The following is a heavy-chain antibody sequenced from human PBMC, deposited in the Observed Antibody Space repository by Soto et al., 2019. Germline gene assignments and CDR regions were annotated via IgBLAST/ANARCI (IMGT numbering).Heavy chain of an antibody. CDR2: IWYDGSNK. CDR1: GVTFSSYG. D-gene: IGHD4-17*01. CDR3: ARSYGGNAHVDY. V-gene: IGHV3-33*01. Sequence: GGSLRLSCAASGVTFSSYGMHWVRQAPGKGLEWVAVIWYDGSNKYYADSVKGRFTISRDNSKNTLYLQMNSLRAEDTAVYYCARSYGGNAHVDYWGQGTLVTVSS. J-gene: IGHJ4*02.